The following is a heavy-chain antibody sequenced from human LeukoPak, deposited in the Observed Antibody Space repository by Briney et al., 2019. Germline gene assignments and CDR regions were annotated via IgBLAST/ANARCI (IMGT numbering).Heavy chain of an antibody. CDR1: GFTFSSSG. Sequence: GGSLRLSCAASGFTFSSSGMHWVRQAPGKGLEWVAVISYDGSNKYYADSVKGRFTISRDNSKNTLYLQMNSLRAEDTAVYYCAKDYGGYCSSTSCYPEYYFDYWGQGTLVTVSS. CDR2: ISYDGSNK. D-gene: IGHD2-2*01. CDR3: AKDYGGYCSSTSCYPEYYFDY. J-gene: IGHJ4*02. V-gene: IGHV3-30*18.